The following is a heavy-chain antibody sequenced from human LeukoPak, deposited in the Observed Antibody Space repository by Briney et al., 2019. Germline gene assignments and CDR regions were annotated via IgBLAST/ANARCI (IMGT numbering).Heavy chain of an antibody. CDR1: GYPISSSNW. J-gene: IGHJ4*02. V-gene: IGHV4-28*01. CDR2: IYYSGST. CDR3: ARGSYSSSWYSPTFDY. Sequence: SETLSLTCAVSGYPISSSNWWGWVRQPPGKGLEWIGYIYYSGSTDYNPSLKSRVTMSVDTSKNQFSLKLSSVTAVDTAVYYCARGSYSSSWYSPTFDYWGQGTLVTVSS. D-gene: IGHD6-13*01.